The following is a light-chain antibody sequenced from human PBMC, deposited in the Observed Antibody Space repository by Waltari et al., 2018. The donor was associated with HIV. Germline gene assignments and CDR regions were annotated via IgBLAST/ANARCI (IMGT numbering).Light chain of an antibody. CDR2: EVN. V-gene: IGLV2-23*02. J-gene: IGLJ2*01. CDR1: SSDVGTYNL. CDR3: CSYAGSSNFVV. Sequence: QSALTQPASVSGSPGQSITISCAGTSSDVGTYNLVSWFQQHPGKAPNLIISEVNKRPSGISTRFSGSKSGNTASLTISGLQAEDEAEYYCCSYAGSSNFVVFGGGTKVSVL.